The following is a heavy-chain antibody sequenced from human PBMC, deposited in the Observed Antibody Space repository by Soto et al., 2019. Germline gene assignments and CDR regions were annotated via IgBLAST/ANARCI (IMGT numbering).Heavy chain of an antibody. CDR1: GGTFSSYA. J-gene: IGHJ4*02. D-gene: IGHD1-7*01. V-gene: IGHV1-69*13. CDR2: IIPIFGTA. CDR3: ARVGAGSSNYHYFDY. Sequence: SVKVSCKASGGTFSSYAISWVRQAPGQGLEWMGGIIPIFGTANYAQKFQGRVTITADESTSTAYMELSSLRSEDTAVYYCARVGAGSSNYHYFDYWGQGTLVTVSS.